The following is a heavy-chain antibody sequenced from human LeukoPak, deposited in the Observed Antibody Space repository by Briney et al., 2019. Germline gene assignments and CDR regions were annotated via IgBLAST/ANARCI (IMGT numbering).Heavy chain of an antibody. J-gene: IGHJ6*04. D-gene: IGHD5-12*01. V-gene: IGHV1-2*04. Sequence: ASVTVSCTASGYTFTGYYMHWVRQAPGPGLEWMGWINPISGGTNYAQKFPGWVTMTRDTSISTAYMELSRLRSDDTAVYYCARAERGYDYVGYYGIDVWGKGTTVTVSS. CDR2: INPISGGT. CDR1: GYTFTGYY. CDR3: ARAERGYDYVGYYGIDV.